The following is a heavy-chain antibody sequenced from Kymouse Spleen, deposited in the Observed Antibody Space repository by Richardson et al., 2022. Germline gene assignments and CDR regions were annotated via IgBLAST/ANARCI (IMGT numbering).Heavy chain of an antibody. Sequence: QVQLVESGGGVVQPGRSLRLSCAASGFTFSSYGMHWVRQAPGKGLEWVAVISYDGSNKYYADSVKGRFTISRDNSKNTLYLQMNSLRAEDTAVYYCAKDNRITGTTPYYYYYGMDVWGQGTTVTVSS. CDR2: ISYDGSNK. J-gene: IGHJ6*02. V-gene: IGHV3-30*18. D-gene: IGHD1-7*01. CDR1: GFTFSSYG. CDR3: AKDNRITGTTPYYYYYGMDV.